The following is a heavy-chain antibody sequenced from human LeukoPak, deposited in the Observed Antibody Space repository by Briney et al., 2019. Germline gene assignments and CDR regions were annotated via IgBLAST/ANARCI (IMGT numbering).Heavy chain of an antibody. D-gene: IGHD2-15*01. CDR3: ARVGGGYCSGGSCHPPGDY. Sequence: SETLSLTCAVYGGSFSGYYWSWIRQPPGKGLEWIGEINHSGSTNYNPSLKSRVTISVDTSKNQFSLKLSSVTAADTAVYYCARVGGGYCSGGSCHPPGDYWGQGTLVTVSS. CDR2: INHSGST. V-gene: IGHV4-34*01. CDR1: GGSFSGYY. J-gene: IGHJ4*02.